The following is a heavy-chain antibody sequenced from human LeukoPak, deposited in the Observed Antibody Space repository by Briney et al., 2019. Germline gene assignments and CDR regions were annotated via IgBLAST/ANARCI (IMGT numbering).Heavy chain of an antibody. CDR2: ISGSGGST. CDR1: GFTFRSYA. V-gene: IGHV3-23*01. D-gene: IGHD3-22*01. CDR3: AKDKGIVVVITFDY. Sequence: GGSLRLSCAASGFTFRSYAMSWVRQAPGKGLEWVSAISGSGGSTYYADSVKGRFTISRDNSKNTLYLQMNSLRAEDTAVYYCAKDKGIVVVITFDYWGQGTLVTVSS. J-gene: IGHJ4*02.